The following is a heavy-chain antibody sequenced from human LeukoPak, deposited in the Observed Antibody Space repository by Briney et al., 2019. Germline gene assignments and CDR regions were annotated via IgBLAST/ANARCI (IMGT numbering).Heavy chain of an antibody. Sequence: TGGSLRLSCAASGFTFSNYEMNWVRQAPGKGLEWVSYISSSGSNMYYADSVKGRFTISRENAKNSLYLQMNSLRAGDTAVYYCARAGIAVAGPTENYYYYGMDVWGQGTTVTVSS. CDR1: GFTFSNYE. D-gene: IGHD6-19*01. J-gene: IGHJ6*02. CDR2: ISSSGSNM. CDR3: ARAGIAVAGPTENYYYYGMDV. V-gene: IGHV3-48*03.